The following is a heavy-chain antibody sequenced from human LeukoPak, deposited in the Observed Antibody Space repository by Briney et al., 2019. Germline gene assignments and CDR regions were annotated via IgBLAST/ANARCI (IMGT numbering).Heavy chain of an antibody. CDR2: INHSGST. J-gene: IGHJ4*02. Sequence: PSETLSLTCAVYGGSFSGYYWSWIRQPPGKGLEWIGEINHSGSTNYNPSLKSRVTISVDTSENQFSLKLSSVTAVDTAVYYCARKIDSSGYFSWGQGILVTVSS. V-gene: IGHV4-34*01. D-gene: IGHD3-22*01. CDR1: GGSFSGYY. CDR3: ARKIDSSGYFS.